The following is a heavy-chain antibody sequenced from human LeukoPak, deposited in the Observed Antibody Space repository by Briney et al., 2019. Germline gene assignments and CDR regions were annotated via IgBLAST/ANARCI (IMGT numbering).Heavy chain of an antibody. CDR1: GGSISSYY. D-gene: IGHD3-22*01. CDR3: ARGDYYDSSSGWFDP. J-gene: IGHJ5*02. Sequence: PSETLSLTCTVSGGSISSYYWSWIRQPPGKGLEWIGYIYYSGSTNYNPSLKSRVTISVDTSKNQFSLKLSSVTAADTAVYYCARGDYYDSSSGWFDPWGQGTLVTVSS. V-gene: IGHV4-59*12. CDR2: IYYSGST.